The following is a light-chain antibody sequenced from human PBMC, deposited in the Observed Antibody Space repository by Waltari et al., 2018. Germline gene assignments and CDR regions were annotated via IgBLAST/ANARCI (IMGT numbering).Light chain of an antibody. V-gene: IGLV3-21*04. CDR2: YDT. Sequence: SYVLTQPPSVSVAPGETARMTGGGNSIGRNSVPWYQQKPGQAPILVIYYDTDRPSGIPERFSGSNSGNTATLTISRVEAGDEADYYCQVWDSGSDHPVFGGGTKLTVL. CDR3: QVWDSGSDHPV. CDR1: SIGRNS. J-gene: IGLJ2*01.